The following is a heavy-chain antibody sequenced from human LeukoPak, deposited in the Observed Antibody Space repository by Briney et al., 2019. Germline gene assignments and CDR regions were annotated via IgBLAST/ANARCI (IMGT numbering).Heavy chain of an antibody. V-gene: IGHV4-39*01. Sequence: PSETLSLTCTVSGGSISSSSYYWGWIRQPPGKGLEWIGSICYSGSTYYNPSLKSRVTISVDTSKNQFSLKLSSVTAADTAVYYCARHVESSAPDYWGQGTLVTVSS. CDR3: ARHVESSAPDY. D-gene: IGHD6-19*01. CDR2: ICYSGST. CDR1: GGSISSSSYY. J-gene: IGHJ4*02.